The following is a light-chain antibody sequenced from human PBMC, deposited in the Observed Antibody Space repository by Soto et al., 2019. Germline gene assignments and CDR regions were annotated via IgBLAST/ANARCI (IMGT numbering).Light chain of an antibody. CDR3: QSYNNWPLT. Sequence: ETVMTQSPATLSVSPGERATLSCRTSQSIRSNLAWYQQLPGQTPRILIYGASTRATGIPARFSGSGAGTECTRTISSLQSEDVAVYYCQSYNNWPLTFGGGTKVDIK. CDR1: QSIRSN. CDR2: GAS. V-gene: IGKV3-15*01. J-gene: IGKJ4*01.